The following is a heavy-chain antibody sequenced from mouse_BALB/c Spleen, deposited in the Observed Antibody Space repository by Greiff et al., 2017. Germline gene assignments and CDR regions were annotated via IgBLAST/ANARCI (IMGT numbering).Heavy chain of an antibody. J-gene: IGHJ3*01. CDR1: GYTFTSYW. D-gene: IGHD2-14*01. CDR2: IYPGNSDT. V-gene: IGHV1-5*01. CDR3: TRSKGYDGPWFAY. Sequence: VQLQQSGTVLARPGASVKMSCKASGYTFTSYWMHWVKQRPGQGLEWIGAIYPGNSDTSYNQKFKGKAKLTAVTSTSTAYMELSSLTNEDSAVYYCTRSKGYDGPWFAYWGQGTLVTVSA.